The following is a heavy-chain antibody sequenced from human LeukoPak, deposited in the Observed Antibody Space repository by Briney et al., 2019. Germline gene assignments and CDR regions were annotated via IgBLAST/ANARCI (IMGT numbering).Heavy chain of an antibody. CDR2: IIPIFGTA. Sequence: SVKVSCKASGGTFSSYAISWVRQAPGQGLEWMGGIIPIFGTANYAQKFQGRVTITTDESTSTAYMELSSLRSEDTAVYYCASTDDWLLAHFDYWGQGTLVTVSS. CDR1: GGTFSSYA. V-gene: IGHV1-69*05. J-gene: IGHJ4*02. D-gene: IGHD3-9*01. CDR3: ASTDDWLLAHFDY.